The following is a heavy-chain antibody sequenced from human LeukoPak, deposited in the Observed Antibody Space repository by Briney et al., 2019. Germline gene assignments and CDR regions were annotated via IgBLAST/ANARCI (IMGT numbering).Heavy chain of an antibody. D-gene: IGHD5-18*01. CDR2: IYYSGST. J-gene: IGHJ5*02. CDR3: ARAPVVDTAMVMGQNWFDP. CDR1: GGSISSGGYY. Sequence: SETLSLTCTVSGGSISSGGYYWSWIRQHPGKGLEWIGYIYYSGSTYYNPSLKSRVTISVDTSKNQFSLKLSSVTAADTAVYYWARAPVVDTAMVMGQNWFDPWGQGTLVTVSS. V-gene: IGHV4-31*03.